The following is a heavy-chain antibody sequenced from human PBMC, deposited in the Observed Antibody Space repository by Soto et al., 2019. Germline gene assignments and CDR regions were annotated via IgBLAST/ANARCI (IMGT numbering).Heavy chain of an antibody. CDR3: ARDPHEGVYDY. CDR2: MRPESGGA. Sequence: ASVKVSCKASGYTFTGYYLHWIRQAPGQGLQWMGWMRPESGGANYAQKFQGRVSMTRDTSTSTFYMELSRLASDDTAVYYCARDPHEGVYDYWGQGTQVTVSS. D-gene: IGHD3-16*01. V-gene: IGHV1-2*02. CDR1: GYTFTGYY. J-gene: IGHJ4*02.